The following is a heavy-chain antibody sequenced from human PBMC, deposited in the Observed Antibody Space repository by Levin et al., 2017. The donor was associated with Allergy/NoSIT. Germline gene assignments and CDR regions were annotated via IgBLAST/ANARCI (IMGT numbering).Heavy chain of an antibody. CDR2: INPYNGNT. D-gene: IGHD5/OR15-5a*01. CDR3: ARISVVSGSSRFDH. J-gene: IGHJ4*02. V-gene: IGHV1-18*01. CDR1: GFTFSTYG. Sequence: ASVKVSCKASGFTFSTYGLTWVRQAPGQGLEWMAWINPYNGNTNFAQKLQGRVSVTTDTSTATVYMEVRSLRSDDTAVYYCARISVVSGSSRFDHWGQGTLVTVSS.